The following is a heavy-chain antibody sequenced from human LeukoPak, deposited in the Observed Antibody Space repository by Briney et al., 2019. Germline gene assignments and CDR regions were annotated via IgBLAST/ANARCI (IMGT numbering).Heavy chain of an antibody. V-gene: IGHV3-21*01. J-gene: IGHJ4*02. CDR2: ISSSSSYI. CDR3: AKDLNYGDLQGQDY. Sequence: GGSLRLSCAASGFTFSSYSMNWVRQAPGKGLEWVSSISSSSSYIYYADSVKGRFTISRDNAKNSLYLQMNSLRAEDTAVYYCAKDLNYGDLQGQDYWGQGTLVTVSS. D-gene: IGHD2-21*02. CDR1: GFTFSSYS.